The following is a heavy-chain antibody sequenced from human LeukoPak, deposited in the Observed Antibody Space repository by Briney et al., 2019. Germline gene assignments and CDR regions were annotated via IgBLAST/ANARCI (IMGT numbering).Heavy chain of an antibody. D-gene: IGHD2-2*01. CDR1: GFTFRSYG. CDR3: ARTDDIVVVTGMDV. Sequence: PGRSLRLSCAASGFTFRSYGMHWVRQAPGKGLEWVAVMWYDGRKKDYADSVKGRFIISRDNSKNTVYLQMNSLRADDTAVYYCARTDDIVVVTGMDVWGQGTTVTVSS. J-gene: IGHJ6*02. V-gene: IGHV3-33*01. CDR2: MWYDGRKK.